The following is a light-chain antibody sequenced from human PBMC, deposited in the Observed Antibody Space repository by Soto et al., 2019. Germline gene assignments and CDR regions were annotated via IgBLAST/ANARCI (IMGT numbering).Light chain of an antibody. V-gene: IGKV3-20*01. CDR2: AAS. CDR3: QQFQISRT. CDR1: QSLNARY. Sequence: EIVLTQSTGTLSLSPGERATLSCRASQSLNARYLAWYQVKPGQAPRLLFYAASSRATGIPERFIGSGSGTDFTLTITVLEPEDFAVYYCQQFQISRTFGQGTKVEIK. J-gene: IGKJ1*01.